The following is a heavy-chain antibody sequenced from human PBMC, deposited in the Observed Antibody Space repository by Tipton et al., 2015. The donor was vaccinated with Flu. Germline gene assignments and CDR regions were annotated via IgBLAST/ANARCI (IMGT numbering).Heavy chain of an antibody. D-gene: IGHD3-22*01. CDR3: ARVYYYDSSGYYRPTYFDY. CDR1: GYTFTGYY. CDR2: INPNSGGT. V-gene: IGHV1-2*02. J-gene: IGHJ4*02. Sequence: QLVQSGPEVKKPGASVKVSCKASGYTFTGYYMHWMRQAPGQGLEWMGWINPNSGGTNYAQKFQGRVTMTRDTSISTAYMELSRLRSDDTAVYYCARVYYYDSSGYYRPTYFDYWGQGTLVTVSS.